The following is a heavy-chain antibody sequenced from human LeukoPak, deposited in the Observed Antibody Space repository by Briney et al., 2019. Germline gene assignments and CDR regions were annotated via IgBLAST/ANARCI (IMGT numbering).Heavy chain of an antibody. CDR3: AKYIVVTATRTFDY. CDR1: GFIFSSYP. J-gene: IGHJ4*02. D-gene: IGHD2-21*02. Sequence: GGSLRLSCAASGFIFSSYPMSWVRQAPGKGLEWVSAISGSGSSTYYADSVKGRFTISRDNSKNTLYLQMNSLRAEDTAVYYCAKYIVVTATRTFDYWGQGTLVTVSS. V-gene: IGHV3-23*01. CDR2: ISGSGSST.